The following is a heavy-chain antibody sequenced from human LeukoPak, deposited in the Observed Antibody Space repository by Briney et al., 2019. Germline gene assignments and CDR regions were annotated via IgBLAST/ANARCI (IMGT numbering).Heavy chain of an antibody. CDR2: ISAYNGNT. CDR1: GYTFTSYG. Sequence: GASVKVSCKASGYTFTSYGISWVRQAPGQGLEWMGWISAYNGNTNYAQKLQGRVTMTTDTSTSTAYMELRSLRPDDTAVYYCARVRVGARGYYYYGTDVWGQGTTVTVSS. V-gene: IGHV1-18*01. J-gene: IGHJ6*02. CDR3: ARVRVGARGYYYYGTDV. D-gene: IGHD1-26*01.